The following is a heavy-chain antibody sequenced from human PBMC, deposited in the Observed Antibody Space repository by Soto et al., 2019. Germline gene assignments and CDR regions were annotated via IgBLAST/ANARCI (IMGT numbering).Heavy chain of an antibody. D-gene: IGHD4-17*01. V-gene: IGHV1-69*02. Sequence: SVKVSCKASGGTFSSYTISWVRQAPGQGLEWMGRIIPILGIANYAQKFQGRVTITADKSTSTAYMELSSLRSEDTAVYYCARGYGDFNYFDYWRQGTLDTVSS. CDR1: GGTFSSYT. CDR3: ARGYGDFNYFDY. J-gene: IGHJ4*02. CDR2: IIPILGIA.